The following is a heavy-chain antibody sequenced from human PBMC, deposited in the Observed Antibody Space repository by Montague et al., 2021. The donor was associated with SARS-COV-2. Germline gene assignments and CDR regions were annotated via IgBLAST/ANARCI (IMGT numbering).Heavy chain of an antibody. D-gene: IGHD4-23*01. CDR2: IYHNGST. CDR3: ARGGGNSADYYNYTMDV. Sequence: ETLSLTCTVSGGSISSYYWTWIRQPPGKGLESIGYIYHNGSTKXNPSLKSRVTISVDTSKNQFSLKLSSVSVADTAVYYCARGGGNSADYYNYTMDVWGQGTTVTVFS. V-gene: IGHV4-59*01. CDR1: GGSISSYY. J-gene: IGHJ6*02.